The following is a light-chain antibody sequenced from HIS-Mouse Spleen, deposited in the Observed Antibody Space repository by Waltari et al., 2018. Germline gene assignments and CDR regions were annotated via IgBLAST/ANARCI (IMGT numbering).Light chain of an antibody. Sequence: QSALTQPASASGSSGQSITSSCTAPSSVLGGYNYFSWYQQHPGKAPKLMIYDVSNRPSGVSNRFSGSKSGNTSSLTISGLQAEDEADYYCSSYTSSSTEVFGGGTKLTVL. J-gene: IGLJ2*01. CDR2: DVS. CDR1: SSVLGGYNY. V-gene: IGLV2-14*03. CDR3: SSYTSSSTEV.